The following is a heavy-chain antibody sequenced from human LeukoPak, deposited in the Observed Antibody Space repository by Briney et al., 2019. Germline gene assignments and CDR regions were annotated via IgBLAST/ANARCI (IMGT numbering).Heavy chain of an antibody. D-gene: IGHD3-22*01. CDR3: AREDSSGFDAFDL. V-gene: IGHV4-4*07. Sequence: SETLSLTCTVSGGSISGYYWTWIRQPAGKGLEWIGRIYSSGTTNYNPSLKSRLTMSVDASKNQISLKLSSVTAADTAVYYCAREDSSGFDAFDLWGQGTMVTVSS. J-gene: IGHJ3*01. CDR2: IYSSGTT. CDR1: GGSISGYY.